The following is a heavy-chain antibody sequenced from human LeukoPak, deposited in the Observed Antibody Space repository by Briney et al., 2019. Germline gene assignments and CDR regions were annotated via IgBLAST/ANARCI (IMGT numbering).Heavy chain of an antibody. Sequence: GGSLRLSCAASGFTFSSYAMSWVRQAPGKGLEWVSVISDSGGSTYYADSVKGRFTISRDNSKNTLYLQMNSLRAEDTAVYYCAWAYYYYYGMDVWGQGTTVTVSS. CDR3: AWAYYYYYGMDV. CDR2: ISDSGGST. J-gene: IGHJ6*02. CDR1: GFTFSSYA. V-gene: IGHV3-23*01.